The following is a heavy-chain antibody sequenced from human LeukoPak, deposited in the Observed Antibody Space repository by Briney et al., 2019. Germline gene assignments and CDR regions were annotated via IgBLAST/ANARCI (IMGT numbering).Heavy chain of an antibody. D-gene: IGHD5-12*01. CDR1: GFTFSSYA. Sequence: GGSLRLSCAASGFTFSSYAMSWVRQAPGKGLEWVSAISGSGGSTYYADSVKGRFTTSRDNSKNTLYLQMNSLRAEDTAVYYCAKVPPLLSGYPHFDYWGQGTLVTVSS. CDR2: ISGSGGST. J-gene: IGHJ4*02. V-gene: IGHV3-23*01. CDR3: AKVPPLLSGYPHFDY.